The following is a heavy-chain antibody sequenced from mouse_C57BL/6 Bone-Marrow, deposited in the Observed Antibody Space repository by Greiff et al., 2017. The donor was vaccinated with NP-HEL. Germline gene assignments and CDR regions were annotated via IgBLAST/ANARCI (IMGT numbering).Heavy chain of an antibody. J-gene: IGHJ3*01. D-gene: IGHD1-1*01. CDR1: GYSITSGYY. V-gene: IGHV3-6*01. CDR2: ISYDGSN. CDR3: AKSYGSSYSAWFAY. Sequence: EVKLMESGPGLAKPSQTLSLTCSVTGYSITSGYYWNWIRQFPGNKLEWMGYISYDGSNNYNPSLKNRISITRDTSKNQFFLKLNSVTTEDTATYYCAKSYGSSYSAWFAYWGQGTLVAVST.